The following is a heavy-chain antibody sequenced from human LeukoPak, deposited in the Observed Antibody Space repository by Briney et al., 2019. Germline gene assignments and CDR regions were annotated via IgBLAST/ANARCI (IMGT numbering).Heavy chain of an antibody. D-gene: IGHD1-20*01. CDR1: GLSFSNSA. CDR3: APNQYNWIEQY. Sequence: GGSLRLSCSASGLSFSNSALHWVRQARGKGLEYVSAISTNGQNTYHADSVKGRFTISRDNSKNTVYLQMSSLRAEDTALYFCAPNQYNWIEQYWGQGTLVTVSS. CDR2: ISTNGQNT. V-gene: IGHV3-64D*06. J-gene: IGHJ4*02.